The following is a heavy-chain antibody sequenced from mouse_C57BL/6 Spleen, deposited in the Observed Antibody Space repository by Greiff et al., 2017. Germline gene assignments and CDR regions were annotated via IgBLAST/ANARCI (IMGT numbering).Heavy chain of an antibody. D-gene: IGHD2-5*01. CDR2: IYPSDSET. CDR1: GYTFTSYW. J-gene: IGHJ2*01. Sequence: QVQLQQPGAELVRPGSSVKLSCKASGYTFTSYWMDWVKQRPGQGLEWIGNIYPSDSETHYNQKFKDKATLTVDKSSSTAYMQLSSLTSEDSAVYYCASGDYYSNSYWGQGTTLTVSS. V-gene: IGHV1-61*01. CDR3: ASGDYYSNSY.